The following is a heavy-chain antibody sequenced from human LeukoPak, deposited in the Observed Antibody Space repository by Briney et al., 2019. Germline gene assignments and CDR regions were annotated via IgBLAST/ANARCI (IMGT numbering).Heavy chain of an antibody. CDR2: MWYDGSRE. V-gene: IGHV3-33*01. CDR1: GFILSTHG. Sequence: GGSLRLSCAASGFILSTHGIHWVRQAPGKGLEWVAGMWYDGSREDYADSVKGRFTISRDMSKNTLNLQMNSLRVEDTAMFYCARDLSFGSLDFRGQGTLVTVSS. CDR3: ARDLSFGSLDF. J-gene: IGHJ4*02. D-gene: IGHD1-26*01.